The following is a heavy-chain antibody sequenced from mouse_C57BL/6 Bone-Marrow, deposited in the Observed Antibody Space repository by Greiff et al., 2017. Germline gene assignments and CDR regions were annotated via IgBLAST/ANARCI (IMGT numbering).Heavy chain of an antibody. CDR1: GYAFSSSW. D-gene: IGHD4-1*01. V-gene: IGHV1-82*01. Sequence: QVQLQQSGPELVKPGASVKISCKASGYAFSSSWMNWVKQRPGKGLEWIGRIYPGDGDTNYNGKFKGKATLTADKSSSTAYMQLSSLTSEDSAVYFWARGELWDVGYWGQGTTLTVSS. J-gene: IGHJ2*01. CDR3: ARGELWDVGY. CDR2: IYPGDGDT.